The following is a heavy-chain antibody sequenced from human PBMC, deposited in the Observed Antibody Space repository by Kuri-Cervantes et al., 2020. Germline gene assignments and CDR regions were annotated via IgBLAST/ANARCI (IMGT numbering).Heavy chain of an antibody. V-gene: IGHV3-21*01. Sequence: GESLKISCASSGFTFSSYSMNWVRQAPGKGLEWVSSISSSSSYIYYADSVKGRFTISRDNAKNSLYLQMSSLRAEDTAVYYCARDADSSSSVFDYWGQGTPVTVSS. CDR2: ISSSSSYI. J-gene: IGHJ4*02. CDR3: ARDADSSSSVFDY. CDR1: GFTFSSYS. D-gene: IGHD6-13*01.